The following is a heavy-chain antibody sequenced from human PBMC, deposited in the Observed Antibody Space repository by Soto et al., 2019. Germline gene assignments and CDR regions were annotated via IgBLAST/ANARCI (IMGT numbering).Heavy chain of an antibody. D-gene: IGHD2-2*01. CDR3: AVYRIGGIREVGRSTRKYYFCMDV. CDR1: RGSVSSGSFY. J-gene: IGHJ6*02. V-gene: IGHV4-39*02. CDR2: IYYGGST. Sequence: SETLSLTCTVSRGSVSSGSFYWAWLRQPPGKGLEWSGSIYYGGSTHYNPSLKSRVSISVDTSQNHFSLKLTSVTAAATAEYYCAVYRIGGIREVGRSTRKYYFCMDVWGQGTTVTVSS.